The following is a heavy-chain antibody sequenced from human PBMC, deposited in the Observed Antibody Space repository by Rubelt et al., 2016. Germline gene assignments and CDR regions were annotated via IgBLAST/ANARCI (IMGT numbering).Heavy chain of an antibody. CDR2: IYPDGRT. Sequence: EVQLVESGGGLVQPGESLRVSCAASGLTVSSTYMGWVRQAPGKGLEWVSVIYPDGRTYFADSVKGRFSISRDSPKNALYLQKNSLRAEDTAVYYCARGVGRVWSCDNWGQGTLVTVSS. CDR1: GLTVSSTY. D-gene: IGHD6-19*01. V-gene: IGHV3-66*01. J-gene: IGHJ4*02. CDR3: ARGVGRVWSCDN.